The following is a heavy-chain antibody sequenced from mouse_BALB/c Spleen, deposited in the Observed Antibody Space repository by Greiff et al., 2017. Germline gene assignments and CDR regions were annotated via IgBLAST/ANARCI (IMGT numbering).Heavy chain of an antibody. D-gene: IGHD5-1*01. CDR2: IYPGSGST. Sequence: LQQPGSELVRPGASVKLSCKASGYTFTSYWMHWVKQRHGQGLEWIGNIYPGSGSTNYDEKFKSKGTLTVDTSSSTAYIHLSSLTSEDSAVYYCTRSGGYLRGSWYFDVWGAGTTVTVSS. CDR3: TRSGGYLRGSWYFDV. CDR1: GYTFTSYW. V-gene: IGHV1S22*01. J-gene: IGHJ1*01.